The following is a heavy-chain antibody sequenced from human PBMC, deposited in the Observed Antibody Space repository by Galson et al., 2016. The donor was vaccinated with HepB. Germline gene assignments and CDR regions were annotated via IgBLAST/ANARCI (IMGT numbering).Heavy chain of an antibody. CDR2: VISMLGTP. J-gene: IGHJ6*02. CDR1: GGSFNNYA. V-gene: IGHV1-69*06. CDR3: ARGPSMTTVVGRGHYWYYGMDV. Sequence: SVKVSCKAFGGSFNNYAISWVRQAPGQGLEWMGGVISMLGTPNYARKFQGRVTITADKSTSTAYMDLSSLRSEETAVYYCARGPSMTTVVGRGHYWYYGMDVWGPGTTVTVSS. D-gene: IGHD4-23*01.